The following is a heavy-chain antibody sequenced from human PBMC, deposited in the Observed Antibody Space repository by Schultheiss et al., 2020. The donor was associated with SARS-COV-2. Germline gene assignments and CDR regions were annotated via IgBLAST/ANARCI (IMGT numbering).Heavy chain of an antibody. J-gene: IGHJ4*02. Sequence: SETLSLTCTVSGGSISSGGYYWSWIRQPPGKGLEWIGYIYYSGSTNYNPSLKSRVTISVDTSKNQFSLKLSSVTAADTAVYYCARGSWYSSSWYAYWGQGTLVTVSS. CDR2: IYYSGST. D-gene: IGHD6-13*01. CDR1: GGSISSGGYY. V-gene: IGHV4-61*08. CDR3: ARGSWYSSSWYAY.